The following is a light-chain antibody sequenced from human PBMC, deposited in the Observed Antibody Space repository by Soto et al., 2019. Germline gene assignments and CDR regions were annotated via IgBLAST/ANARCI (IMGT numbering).Light chain of an antibody. V-gene: IGKV1-39*01. CDR3: QQSYTLPRT. Sequence: DIRVTQSPSSMSASVGDRVTITCRASQSITSYLNWYQQKPGKPPKVLIYAASSLQTGVPSRFSGSGSGTDFTLTITSLQPEDFATYYCQQSYTLPRTFGQGTKVEMK. CDR1: QSITSY. CDR2: AAS. J-gene: IGKJ1*01.